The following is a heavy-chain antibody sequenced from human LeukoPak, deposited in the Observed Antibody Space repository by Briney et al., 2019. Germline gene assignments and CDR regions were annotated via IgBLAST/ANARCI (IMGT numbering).Heavy chain of an antibody. Sequence: PGGSLRLSCAASGFTFSSYSMNWVRQAPGKGLEWVSSISSSSSYIYYADSVKGRFTISRDKAKNSLYLQMNSLRAEDTAVYYCARDWGDPGIAVLGDYWGQGTLVTVSS. J-gene: IGHJ4*02. V-gene: IGHV3-21*01. D-gene: IGHD6-19*01. CDR3: ARDWGDPGIAVLGDY. CDR2: ISSSSSYI. CDR1: GFTFSSYS.